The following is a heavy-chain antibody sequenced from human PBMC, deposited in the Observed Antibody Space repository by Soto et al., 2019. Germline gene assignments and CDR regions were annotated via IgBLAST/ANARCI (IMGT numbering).Heavy chain of an antibody. CDR2: ISYDGSNK. D-gene: IGHD6-13*01. Sequence: GGSLRLSCAASGFTFSSYAMHWVRQAPGKGLEWVAVISYDGSNKYYADSVKGRFTISRDNSKNTLYLQMNSLRAEDTAVYYCARDGLNGRAAGGYYYYYGMDVWGQGTTVTVSS. J-gene: IGHJ6*02. CDR1: GFTFSSYA. CDR3: ARDGLNGRAAGGYYYYYGMDV. V-gene: IGHV3-30-3*01.